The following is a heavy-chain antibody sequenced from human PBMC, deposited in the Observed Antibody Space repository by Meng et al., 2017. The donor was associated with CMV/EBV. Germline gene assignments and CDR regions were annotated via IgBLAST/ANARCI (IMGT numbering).Heavy chain of an antibody. D-gene: IGHD3-22*01. Sequence: SLIFSCAASGSITSSYAMSWVRQAPGKRLEWVSVIYSGGSSTYYADSVKGRFTISRDNSKNTLYLQMNRLRAEDTAVYYCAKNYDSSGYYSSYYFDYWGQGTLVTVSS. CDR3: AKNYDSSGYYSSYYFDY. CDR2: IYSGGSST. J-gene: IGHJ4*02. V-gene: IGHV3-23*03. CDR1: GSITSSYA.